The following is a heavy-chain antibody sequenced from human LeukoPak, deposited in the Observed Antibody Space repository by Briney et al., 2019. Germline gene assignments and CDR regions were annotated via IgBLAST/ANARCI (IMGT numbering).Heavy chain of an antibody. D-gene: IGHD2-2*01. CDR2: IRYDGSNK. J-gene: IGHJ4*02. V-gene: IGHV3-30*02. CDR3: AKDRPNIVVAPAATPLDY. CDR1: GFTFSSYG. Sequence: GGSLRLSCAASGFTFSSYGMHWVRQAPGKGLEWVAIIRYDGSNKYYADSVKGRFTISRDNSKNTLYLQMNSLRAEDTAVYYCAKDRPNIVVAPAATPLDYWGQGTLVTVSS.